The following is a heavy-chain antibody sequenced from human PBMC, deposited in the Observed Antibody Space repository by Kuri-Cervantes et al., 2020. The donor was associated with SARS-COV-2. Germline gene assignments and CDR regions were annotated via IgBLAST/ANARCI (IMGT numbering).Heavy chain of an antibody. J-gene: IGHJ4*02. CDR3: AREPCATAQRDFDC. D-gene: IGHD2-15*01. Sequence: SETLSLTCTVSGASIRRYYWSWLRQPPGKGLEWLGYIYYSGSTNYNPSLNGRVTMSVDTSKNQISLRLSSVTAADTAVYYCAREPCATAQRDFDCWGQGGLVTVSS. CDR1: GASIRRYY. V-gene: IGHV4-59*12. CDR2: IYYSGST.